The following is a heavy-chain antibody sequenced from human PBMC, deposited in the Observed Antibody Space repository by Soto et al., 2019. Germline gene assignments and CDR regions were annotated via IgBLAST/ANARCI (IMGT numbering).Heavy chain of an antibody. CDR3: ARGQAYSYGRYYYYYMDV. J-gene: IGHJ6*03. CDR2: IYYSGST. CDR1: GGSISSYY. Sequence: SETLSLTCTVPGGSISSYYWSWIRQPPGKGLEWIGYIYYSGSTNYNPSLKSRVTISVDTSKNQFSLKLSSVTAADTAVYYCARGQAYSYGRYYYYYMDVWGKGTTVTVSS. V-gene: IGHV4-59*08. D-gene: IGHD5-18*01.